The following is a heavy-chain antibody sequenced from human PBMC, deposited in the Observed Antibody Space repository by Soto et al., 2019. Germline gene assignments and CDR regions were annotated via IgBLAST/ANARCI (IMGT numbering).Heavy chain of an antibody. J-gene: IGHJ4*02. CDR2: ISADNGNT. CDR3: ARGVQLWPDN. V-gene: IGHV1-18*01. D-gene: IGHD5-18*01. Sequence: ASVKPSCNDCGYTNTSNGISWVRQAPKQGLEWMGWISADNGNTNYSQKLQGRVTITTDTSPSTAYMELRSLSSEDTAVDDGARGVQLWPDNWGQETLVTV. CDR1: GYTNTSNG.